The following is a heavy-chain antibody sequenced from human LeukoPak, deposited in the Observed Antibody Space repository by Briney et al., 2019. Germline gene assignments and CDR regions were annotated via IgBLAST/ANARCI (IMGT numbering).Heavy chain of an antibody. D-gene: IGHD3-16*01. CDR1: GFTFSTYS. J-gene: IGHJ5*02. Sequence: GGSLRLSCAASGFTFSTYSMNWVRQAPGKGLERVAYIDQDGSEKHYVDSVKGRFTISRDNAENSLYLRMNSLRAEDTAVYYCTIGEGWFDPWGQGTLVTVSS. CDR2: IDQDGSEK. V-gene: IGHV3-7*02. CDR3: TIGEGWFDP.